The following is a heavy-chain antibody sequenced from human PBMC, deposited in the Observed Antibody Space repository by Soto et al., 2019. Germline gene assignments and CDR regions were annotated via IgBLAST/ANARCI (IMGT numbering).Heavy chain of an antibody. D-gene: IGHD3-10*01. J-gene: IGHJ3*02. CDR1: GVSISSGGLY. CDR3: AKVYNTGFDI. Sequence: TLCLTCTVSGVSISSGGLYWGWLRQHPGKGREWFGYIYYIGSTYYDPSLKSRVTMSLDTSHNQFFLKLSSVTAADTAVSYCAKVYNTGFDIWGQGTMVTVSS. CDR2: IYYIGST. V-gene: IGHV4-31*03.